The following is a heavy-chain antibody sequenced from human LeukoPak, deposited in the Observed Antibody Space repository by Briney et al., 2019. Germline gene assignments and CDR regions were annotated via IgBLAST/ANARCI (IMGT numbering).Heavy chain of an antibody. V-gene: IGHV1-8*03. J-gene: IGHJ6*03. CDR2: MNPNSGNT. Sequence: ASVKVSCKASGGTFSSYAISWVRQATGQGLEWMGWMNPNSGNTGYAQKFQGRVTITRNTSISTAYMELSSLRSEDTAVYYCAREVRYSSSWYDYYYMDVWGKGTTVTVSS. CDR1: GGTFSSYA. D-gene: IGHD6-13*01. CDR3: AREVRYSSSWYDYYYMDV.